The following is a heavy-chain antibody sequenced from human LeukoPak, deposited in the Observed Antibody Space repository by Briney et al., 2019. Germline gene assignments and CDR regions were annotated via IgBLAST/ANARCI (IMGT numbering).Heavy chain of an antibody. Sequence: SETLSLTCAVSGVSLSSTNWWSWVRRPPGKGLEWIGEIFHSGSTNYNPSLKSRVTISVDKSKNQFSLELSSVTAADTAVYYCARHTRDSSGYLYYFDYWGQGTLVTVSS. V-gene: IGHV4-4*02. CDR3: ARHTRDSSGYLYYFDY. J-gene: IGHJ4*02. CDR1: GVSLSSTNW. D-gene: IGHD3-22*01. CDR2: IFHSGST.